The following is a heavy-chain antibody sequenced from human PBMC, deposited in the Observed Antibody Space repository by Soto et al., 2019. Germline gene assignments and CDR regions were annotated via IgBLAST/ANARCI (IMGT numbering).Heavy chain of an antibody. CDR3: ASSKSGGSYYFDY. V-gene: IGHV4-4*02. J-gene: IGHJ4*02. Sequence: QVQLQESGPGLVKPSGTLSLTCAVSGGSISSTDWWSWVRQPPGKGLEWIGEIYHGGSTNYNPSLKRRVTISVDRSKNQFSLKLTSVTAADTAVYYCASSKSGGSYYFDYGCQGTLVTVSS. D-gene: IGHD1-26*01. CDR2: IYHGGST. CDR1: GGSISSTDW.